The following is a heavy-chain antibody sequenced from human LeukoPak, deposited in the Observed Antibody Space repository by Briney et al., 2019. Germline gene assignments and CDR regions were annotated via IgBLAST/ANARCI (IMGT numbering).Heavy chain of an antibody. CDR3: AKERNARASHYLDS. D-gene: IGHD3-10*01. CDR1: EFSFSNCG. V-gene: IGHV3-30*18. CDR2: ISYDGRVS. Sequence: GGSLRLSCVGSEFSFSNCGMQWVRQAPGKGLEWLRVISYDGRVSHYADSVKGRFTVSRDNSENTLFLQMNSLRAEDTAMYFCAKERNARASHYLDSWGQGTLVTVSS. J-gene: IGHJ4*02.